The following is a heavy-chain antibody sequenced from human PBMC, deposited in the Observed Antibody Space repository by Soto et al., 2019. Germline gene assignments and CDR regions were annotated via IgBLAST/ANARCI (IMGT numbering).Heavy chain of an antibody. CDR2: ISYDGSNK. CDR1: GFTFSSYA. D-gene: IGHD2-2*01. Sequence: VQLLESGGGLVQPGGSLRLSCAASGFTFSSYAMSWVRQAPGKGLEWVAVISYDGSNKYYADSVKGRFTISRDNSKNTLYLQMNSLRAEDTAVYYCARDRAPVRCSSTSCLTYYFDYWGQGTLVTVSS. CDR3: ARDRAPVRCSSTSCLTYYFDY. V-gene: IGHV3-30-3*01. J-gene: IGHJ4*02.